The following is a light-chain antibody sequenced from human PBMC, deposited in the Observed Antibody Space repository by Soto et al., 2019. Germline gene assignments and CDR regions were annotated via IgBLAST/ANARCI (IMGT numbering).Light chain of an antibody. CDR3: XQXYNGRPPVT. Sequence: DIVLTQSPATLSVSPGERATLSCRASQSVSTXXXWYQPKLGQAPRLLIYGASTRVTGIPARFSGSGSGTXXXXXXXXXXSXDFGIYYCXQXYNGRPPVTFGGGTKVES. CDR1: QSVSTX. J-gene: IGKJ4*01. CDR2: GAS. V-gene: IGKV3-15*01.